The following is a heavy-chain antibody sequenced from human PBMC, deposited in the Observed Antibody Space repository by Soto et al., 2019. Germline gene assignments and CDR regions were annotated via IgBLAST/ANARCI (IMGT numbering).Heavy chain of an antibody. CDR1: GYTFTSYD. CDR3: ARRAETNGWNGFGADKYYFDF. J-gene: IGHJ4*02. D-gene: IGHD1-1*01. Sequence: ASVKVSCKASGYTFTSYDIYWVRQATGQGLEWMGWMNPNTGNSGYAQKFQGRVTMTSDTSISTAHMELSSLRSEDTAVYYCARRAETNGWNGFGADKYYFDFWGQGTLVNVSS. V-gene: IGHV1-8*01. CDR2: MNPNTGNS.